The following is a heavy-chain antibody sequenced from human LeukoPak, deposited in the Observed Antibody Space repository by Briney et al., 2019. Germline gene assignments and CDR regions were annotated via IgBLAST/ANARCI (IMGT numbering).Heavy chain of an antibody. CDR2: IKQDGSEK. J-gene: IGHJ3*02. Sequence: GGSLRLSCAASGFTFSSYWKSWVRQAPGKGLEWVANIKQDGSEKYYVDSVKGRFTISRDNAKNSLYLQMNSLRAEDTAVYYCARAGRVPAAQGAFDIWGQGTMVTVSS. D-gene: IGHD2-2*01. CDR1: GFTFSSYW. CDR3: ARAGRVPAAQGAFDI. V-gene: IGHV3-7*04.